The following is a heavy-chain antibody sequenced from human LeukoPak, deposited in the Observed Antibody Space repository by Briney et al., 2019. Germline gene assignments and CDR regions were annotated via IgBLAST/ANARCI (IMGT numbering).Heavy chain of an antibody. V-gene: IGHV1-8*01. CDR3: ARGSSGRGRDYYYMDV. J-gene: IGHJ6*03. D-gene: IGHD6-19*01. CDR2: INPNSGNA. CDR1: GYTFTSYD. Sequence: ASVKVSCKASGYTFTSYDINWVRQATGQGLEWMGWINPNSGNAGYAQKFQGRVTITRNTSISTAYMELSSLRSEDTAVYYCARGSSGRGRDYYYMDVWGKGTTVTVSS.